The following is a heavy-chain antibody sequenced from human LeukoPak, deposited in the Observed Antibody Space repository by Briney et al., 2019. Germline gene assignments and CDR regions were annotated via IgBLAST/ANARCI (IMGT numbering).Heavy chain of an antibody. CDR1: GFTFSSYS. J-gene: IGHJ4*02. CDR2: ISYDGGNK. CDR3: AKARYDGEVMIAATDY. D-gene: IGHD2-15*01. V-gene: IGHV3-30*18. Sequence: GGSLRLSCAASGFTFSSYSMNWVRQAPGKGLEWVAFISYDGGNKYYADSVKGRFTTSRDNSKNTLYLQMNNLRADDTAVYYCAKARYDGEVMIAATDYWGQGTLVTVSS.